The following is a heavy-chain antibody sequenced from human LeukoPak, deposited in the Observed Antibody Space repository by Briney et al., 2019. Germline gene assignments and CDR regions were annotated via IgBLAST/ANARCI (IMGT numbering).Heavy chain of an antibody. V-gene: IGHV3-30*02. CDR3: ARDATAAYYDFWSGYYFRGYYYYMDV. Sequence: GGSLRLSCAASGFTFSSYGMHWVRQAPGKGLEWVAFIRYVGSNKYYADSVKGRFTISRENSKNTLYLQMNRLRAEDTAVYYCARDATAAYYDFWSGYYFRGYYYYMDVWGKGTTVTVSS. J-gene: IGHJ6*03. D-gene: IGHD3-3*01. CDR1: GFTFSSYG. CDR2: IRYVGSNK.